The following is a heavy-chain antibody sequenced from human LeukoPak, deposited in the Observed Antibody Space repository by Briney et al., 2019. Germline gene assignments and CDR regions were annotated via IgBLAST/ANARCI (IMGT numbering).Heavy chain of an antibody. J-gene: IGHJ6*02. Sequence: PGGSLRLSCATSGFTFSRYAMHWVRQAPGKGLEWVAVISYDGSNKYYTDSVKGRFTISRDNSKNTLYLQMNSLRAEDTAVYYCARDRGSYSSGWYETLYYYYYGMDVWGQGTTVTVSS. CDR2: ISYDGSNK. CDR3: ARDRGSYSSGWYETLYYYYYGMDV. D-gene: IGHD6-19*01. V-gene: IGHV3-30-3*01. CDR1: GFTFSRYA.